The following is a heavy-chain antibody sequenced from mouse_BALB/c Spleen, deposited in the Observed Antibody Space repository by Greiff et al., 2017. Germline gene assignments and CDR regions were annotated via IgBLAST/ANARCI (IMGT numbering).Heavy chain of an antibody. CDR1: GFNINDSY. V-gene: IGHV14-4*02. Sequence: EVQLQQSGAELVRPGASVKLSCTASGFNINDSYMHWVKQRPEQGLEWIGWIDPENGDTEYAPKFQGKATMTADTSSNTAYLQLSSLTSEDTAVYYCNADGNSWFAYWGQGTLVTVSA. CDR3: NADGNSWFAY. J-gene: IGHJ3*01. D-gene: IGHD2-1*01. CDR2: IDPENGDT.